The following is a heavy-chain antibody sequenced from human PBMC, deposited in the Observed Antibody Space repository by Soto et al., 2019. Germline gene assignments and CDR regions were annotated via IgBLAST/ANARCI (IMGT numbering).Heavy chain of an antibody. CDR1: GFTFSNYS. CDR2: ISISGSST. V-gene: IGHV3-23*01. J-gene: IGHJ4*02. Sequence: GGSLRLSCAASGFTFSNYSMSWVRQAPGKGLEWIGAISISGSSTYYAYSVKGRFTITRENVKKTLYQQMNSMRAEETAVYYCAKTGTSDRYAPVEHSGPGSLVNV. CDR3: AKTGTSDRYAPVEH. D-gene: IGHD6-19*01.